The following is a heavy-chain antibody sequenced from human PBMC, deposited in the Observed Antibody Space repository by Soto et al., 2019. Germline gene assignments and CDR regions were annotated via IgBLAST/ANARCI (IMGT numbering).Heavy chain of an antibody. V-gene: IGHV1-8*01. Sequence: ASVNVYCQTAGYTITSYDINWVRQATGQGLEWMGWMNPNSGNTGYAQKFQGRVTMPRNTSISTAYMELSSLRSEDTAVYYCARGSRTALEWLLPDYYYYYMDVWGKGTTVTVSS. CDR1: GYTITSYD. D-gene: IGHD3-3*01. CDR3: ARGSRTALEWLLPDYYYYYMDV. CDR2: MNPNSGNT. J-gene: IGHJ6*03.